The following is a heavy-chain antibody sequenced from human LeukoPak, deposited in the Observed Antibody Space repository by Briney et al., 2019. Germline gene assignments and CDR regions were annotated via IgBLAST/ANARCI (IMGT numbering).Heavy chain of an antibody. V-gene: IGHV3-21*01. CDR2: ISSSSSYI. J-gene: IGHJ4*02. CDR3: ATADYYDSSGYFDY. D-gene: IGHD3-22*01. Sequence: GGSLRLSCAASGFTFSSYSMNWVRQAPAKGLEWVSSISSSSSYIYYADSVKGRFTISRDNAKNSLYLQMNSLRAEDTAVYYCATADYYDSSGYFDYWGQGTLVTVSS. CDR1: GFTFSSYS.